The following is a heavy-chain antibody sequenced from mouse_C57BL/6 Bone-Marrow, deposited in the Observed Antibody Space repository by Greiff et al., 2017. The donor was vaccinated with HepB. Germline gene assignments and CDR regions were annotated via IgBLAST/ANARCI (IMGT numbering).Heavy chain of an antibody. CDR1: GYTFTGYW. D-gene: IGHD2-3*01. Sequence: VQRVESGAELMKPGASVKLSCKATGYTFTGYWIEWVKQRPGHGLEWIGEILPGSGSTNYNEKFKGKATFTADTSSNTAYMQLSSLTTEDSAIYYCARRVYDGPWYFDVWGTGTTVTVSS. CDR3: ARRVYDGPWYFDV. CDR2: ILPGSGST. V-gene: IGHV1-9*01. J-gene: IGHJ1*03.